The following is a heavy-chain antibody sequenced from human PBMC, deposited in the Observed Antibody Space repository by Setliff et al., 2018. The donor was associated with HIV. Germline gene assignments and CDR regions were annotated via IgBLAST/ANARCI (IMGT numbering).Heavy chain of an antibody. D-gene: IGHD4-17*01. V-gene: IGHV1-69*13. CDR2: FIPIFGTA. CDR3: AKDRDYGDRGDAFDI. Sequence: GASVKVSCKASGGTFSSYAISWVRQAPGQGLEWMGGFIPIFGTANYAQKFQGRVTITADESTSTAYMELSSLRSEDTAVYYCAKDRDYGDRGDAFDIWGQGTMVNVSS. J-gene: IGHJ3*02. CDR1: GGTFSSYA.